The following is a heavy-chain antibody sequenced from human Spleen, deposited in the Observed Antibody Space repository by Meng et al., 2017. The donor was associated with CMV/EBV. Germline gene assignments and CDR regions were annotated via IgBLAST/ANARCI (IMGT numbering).Heavy chain of an antibody. CDR2: INHSGST. J-gene: IGHJ5*02. CDR3: ARALRPRRGFDP. CDR1: GASVSSGSYY. V-gene: IGHV4-61*01. Sequence: TVSGASVSSGSYYWSWIRQPPGKGLEWIGEINHSGSTNYNPSLKSRVTISVDTSKNQFSLKLSSVTAADTAVYYCARALRPRRGFDPWGQGTLVTVSS.